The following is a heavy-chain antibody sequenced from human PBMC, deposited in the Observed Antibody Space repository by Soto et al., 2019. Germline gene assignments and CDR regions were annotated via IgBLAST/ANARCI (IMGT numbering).Heavy chain of an antibody. V-gene: IGHV1-8*01. CDR3: AKLLHNSYYNVMDV. CDR1: GYTFTSYD. CDR2: MNPNSGNT. D-gene: IGHD2-15*01. Sequence: ASVKVSCKASGYTFTSYDINWVRQATGQGLEWMGWMNPNSGNTGYAQKFQGRVTMTRNTSISTAYMELSSLRAEDTATYYCAKLLHNSYYNVMDVWGQGTTVTVSS. J-gene: IGHJ6*02.